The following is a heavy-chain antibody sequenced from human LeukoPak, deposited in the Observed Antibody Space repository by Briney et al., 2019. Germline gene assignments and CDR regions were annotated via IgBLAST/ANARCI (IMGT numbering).Heavy chain of an antibody. D-gene: IGHD6-13*01. CDR3: ATPPRWSSSGYY. CDR1: GFTFSSYA. J-gene: IGHJ4*02. Sequence: PGGSLRLSCAASGFTFSSYAMSWVRQAPGKGLEWVSGISDSGDNTYYADSVKGRFTISRDNSKNTLYLQMNSLRAEDTAVYYCATPPRWSSSGYYWGQGTLVTVSS. CDR2: ISDSGDNT. V-gene: IGHV3-23*01.